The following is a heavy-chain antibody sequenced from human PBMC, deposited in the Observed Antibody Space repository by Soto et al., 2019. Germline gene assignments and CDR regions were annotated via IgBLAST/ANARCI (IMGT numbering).Heavy chain of an antibody. Sequence: ASVKVSCKASGYTFTSYGISWVRQAPGQGLEWMGWISAYDGNTNYAQKLQGRVTMTTDTSPGTAYMELRSLRSDDTAVYYCARYSIAARLGWFEPWGQGTLVTLSS. CDR2: ISAYDGNT. J-gene: IGHJ5*02. CDR1: GYTFTSYG. CDR3: ARYSIAARLGWFEP. D-gene: IGHD6-6*01. V-gene: IGHV1-18*01.